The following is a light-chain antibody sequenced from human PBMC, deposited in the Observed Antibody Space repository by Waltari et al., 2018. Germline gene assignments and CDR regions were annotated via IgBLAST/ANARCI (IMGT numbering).Light chain of an antibody. CDR2: GAS. J-gene: IGKJ2*01. CDR1: QKISSIY. CDR3: QQYGSSPRT. V-gene: IGKV3-20*01. Sequence: EFVLTLSPGILSLSQGERATLSCRASQKISSIYLAWYQQKPGQAPRLLIYGASSRATGIPDRFSGSGTGADYTLTITRLEPEDFAMYYCQQYGSSPRTFGQGTKLEIK.